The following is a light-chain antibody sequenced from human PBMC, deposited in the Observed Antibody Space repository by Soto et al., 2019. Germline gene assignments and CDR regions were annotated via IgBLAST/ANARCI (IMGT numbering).Light chain of an antibody. Sequence: QAVLTQPPSASGTPGQRVTISCSGSSSNIGSNSVNWYQQVPGTAPKLLIYSTNQRPSGVPDRFSGSKSDTSASLAISGLQSEDEADYYCAAWDDSLNGEVVFGGGTKLTAL. CDR3: AAWDDSLNGEVV. CDR2: STN. CDR1: SSNIGSNS. J-gene: IGLJ2*01. V-gene: IGLV1-44*01.